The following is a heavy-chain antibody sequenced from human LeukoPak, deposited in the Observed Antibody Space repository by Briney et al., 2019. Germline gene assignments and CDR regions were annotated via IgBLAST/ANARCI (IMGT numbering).Heavy chain of an antibody. CDR3: ARFRGFGYYYMDV. D-gene: IGHD3-16*01. Sequence: KTSETLSLTCAVYGGSFSGYYWSWIRQPPGKGLEWIGEINHSGSTNYNPSLKSRATISVDTSKNQFSLKLSSVTAADTAVYYCARFRGFGYYYMDVWGKGTTVTVSS. CDR1: GGSFSGYY. CDR2: INHSGST. V-gene: IGHV4-34*01. J-gene: IGHJ6*03.